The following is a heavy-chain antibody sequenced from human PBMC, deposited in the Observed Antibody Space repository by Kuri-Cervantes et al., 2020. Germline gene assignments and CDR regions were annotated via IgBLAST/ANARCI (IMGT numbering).Heavy chain of an antibody. Sequence: GESLKISCSAAGFTFSSYWMSWVRQTPGKGLEWVASINQEGTDRYYGDFVKGRFTISRDNAKNSLSLQLNSLGAEDTAVYYCAKEAIPVNYYYFYMDVWAKGPRSPSP. D-gene: IGHD4-11*01. V-gene: IGHV3-7*05. CDR3: AKEAIPVNYYYFYMDV. CDR2: INQEGTDR. J-gene: IGHJ6*03. CDR1: GFTFSSYW.